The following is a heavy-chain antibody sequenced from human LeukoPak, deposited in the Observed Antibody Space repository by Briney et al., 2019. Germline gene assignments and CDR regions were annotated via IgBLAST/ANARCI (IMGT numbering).Heavy chain of an antibody. Sequence: PSETLSLTCAVSGGSFIGYHWNWIRQPPGKGLDWIGEINHSGSTNYNPSLKSRVTISVDTSKKQFSLTLRSLTAADTAVYYCARDPTTVITLPYYFDDWGQGILVTVSS. CDR3: ARDPTTVITLPYYFDD. CDR1: GGSFIGYH. CDR2: INHSGST. V-gene: IGHV4-34*01. J-gene: IGHJ4*02. D-gene: IGHD4-23*01.